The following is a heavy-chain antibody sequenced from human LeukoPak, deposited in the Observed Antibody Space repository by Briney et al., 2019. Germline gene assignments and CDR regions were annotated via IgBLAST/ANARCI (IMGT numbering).Heavy chain of an antibody. CDR1: GGTFSSYA. V-gene: IGHV1-69*01. Sequence: SLKVSCKASGGTFSSYAISWVRQAPGQGLEWMGGIIPIFGTANYAQKFQGRVTITADESTSTAYMELSSLRSEDTAVYYCARGMYRNGSGSYYHFDYWGQGTLVTVSS. CDR3: ARGMYRNGSGSYYHFDY. CDR2: IIPIFGTA. J-gene: IGHJ4*02. D-gene: IGHD3-10*01.